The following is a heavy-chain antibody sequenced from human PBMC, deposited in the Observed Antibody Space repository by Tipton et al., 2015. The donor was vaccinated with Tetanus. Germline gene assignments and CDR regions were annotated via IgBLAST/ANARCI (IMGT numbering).Heavy chain of an antibody. V-gene: IGHV3-23*01. J-gene: IGHJ4*02. CDR1: GFMFSSYS. CDR2: ISSDSRSI. CDR3: AKRKADNFGEFDY. D-gene: IGHD3-10*01. Sequence: SLRLSCAASGFMFSSYSMSWVRQAPGKGLEWVSSISSDSRSIYYADSVKGRFTISRDNSKNTLYLQMDSLRAEDTAVYYCAKRKADNFGEFDYWGQGTLVTVSS.